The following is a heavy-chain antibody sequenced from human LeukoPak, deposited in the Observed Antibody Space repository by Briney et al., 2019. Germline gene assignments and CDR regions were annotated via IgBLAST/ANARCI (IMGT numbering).Heavy chain of an antibody. D-gene: IGHD5-24*01. Sequence: PGGSLRLSCATSGFSFSSHAMTWVRQAPGKGLEWVSAISGSAGSTYYADSVKGRFTISRDNSKNTLYLQMNSLRAEDTAVYYCAKDWLQADAFDIWGQGTMVTVSS. CDR1: GFSFSSHA. CDR3: AKDWLQADAFDI. CDR2: ISGSAGST. V-gene: IGHV3-23*01. J-gene: IGHJ3*02.